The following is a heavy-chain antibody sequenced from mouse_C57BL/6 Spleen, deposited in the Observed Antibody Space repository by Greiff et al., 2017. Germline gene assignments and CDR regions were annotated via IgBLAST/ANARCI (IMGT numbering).Heavy chain of an antibody. CDR3: AGRSYSDYVGSMDD. J-gene: IGHJ4*01. V-gene: IGHV1-19*01. CDR1: GYTFTDYY. CDR2: INPYNGGT. Sequence: VQLQQSGPVLVKPGASVKMSCKASGYTFTDYYMNWVKQSHGKSLEWIGVINPYNGGTSYNQKFKGKATLTVDKSSSTAYMELNSLTSEDSAVYYCAGRSYSDYVGSMDDWGQGTSVTVSS. D-gene: IGHD2-13*01.